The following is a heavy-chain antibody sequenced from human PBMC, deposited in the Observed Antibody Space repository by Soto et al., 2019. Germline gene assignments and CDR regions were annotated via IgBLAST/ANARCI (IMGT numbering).Heavy chain of an antibody. V-gene: IGHV3-23*01. CDR2: ISGSGGST. D-gene: IGHD6-13*01. Sequence: GGSLRLSCAASGFTFSSYAMSWVRQAPGKGLEWVSAISGSGGSTYYADSVKGRFTTSRDNSKNTLYLQMNSLRAEDTAVYFCAKDPWQQLKITYYVDYWGQGTLVTVPS. CDR3: AKDPWQQLKITYYVDY. CDR1: GFTFSSYA. J-gene: IGHJ4*02.